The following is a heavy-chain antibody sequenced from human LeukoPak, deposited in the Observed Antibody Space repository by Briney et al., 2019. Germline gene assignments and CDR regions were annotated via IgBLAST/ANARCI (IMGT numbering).Heavy chain of an antibody. CDR2: IYHSGST. J-gene: IGHJ4*02. D-gene: IGHD7-27*01. CDR1: GYSISSGYY. V-gene: IGHV4-38-2*02. Sequence: SETLSLTCTVSGYSISSGYYWGWIRQPPGKGLEWIGSIYHSGSTYYNPSLKSRVTISVDTSKNQFSLKLSSVTAADTAVYYCARSLNWGSDYWGQGTLVTVSS. CDR3: ARSLNWGSDY.